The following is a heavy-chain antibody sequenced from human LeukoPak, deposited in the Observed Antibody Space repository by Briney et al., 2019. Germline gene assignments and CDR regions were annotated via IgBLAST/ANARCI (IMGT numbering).Heavy chain of an antibody. CDR1: GYTFTGYY. CDR3: VRDGVYCSSTSCYWGYNWFDP. J-gene: IGHJ5*02. Sequence: ASVKVSCKASGYTFTGYYMHWVRQAPGQGLEWMGWINPNSGGTNYAQKFQGRVTMTRDTSISTAYMELSRLRSDDTAVYYCVRDGVYCSSTSCYWGYNWFDPWGQGTLVTVSS. D-gene: IGHD2-2*01. CDR2: INPNSGGT. V-gene: IGHV1-2*02.